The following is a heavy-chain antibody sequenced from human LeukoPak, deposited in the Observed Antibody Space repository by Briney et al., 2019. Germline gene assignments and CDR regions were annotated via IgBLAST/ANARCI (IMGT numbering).Heavy chain of an antibody. D-gene: IGHD4-17*01. V-gene: IGHV3-15*01. Sequence: PGGSLRLSCAASGFYFSNAWMSWVRQALGKGLEWVGHIKSKTDGGTTDYAAPVKGRFTMSRDDLKNTLYLEMNSLKTEDTAVYYCTTVGGNTVTGYYWGQGTLVTVSS. CDR1: GFYFSNAW. CDR2: IKSKTDGGTT. J-gene: IGHJ4*02. CDR3: TTVGGNTVTGYY.